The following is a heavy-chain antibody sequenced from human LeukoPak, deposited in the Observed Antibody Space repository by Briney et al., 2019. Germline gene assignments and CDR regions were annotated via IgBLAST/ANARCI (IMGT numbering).Heavy chain of an antibody. J-gene: IGHJ4*02. Sequence: SQTLSLTCAVSGGSISSGGYSWSWIRQPPGKGLEWIGYIYHSGSTYYNPSLKSRVTISVDRSKNQFSLQLNSVTPEDTAVYYCARERIRGPYYFDYWGQGTLVTVSS. CDR3: ARERIRGPYYFDY. CDR1: GGSISSGGYS. D-gene: IGHD3-10*01. V-gene: IGHV4-30-2*01. CDR2: IYHSGST.